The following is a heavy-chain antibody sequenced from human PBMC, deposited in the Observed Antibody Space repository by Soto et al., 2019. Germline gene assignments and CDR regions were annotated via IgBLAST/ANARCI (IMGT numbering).Heavy chain of an antibody. CDR2: IYYSGST. V-gene: IGHV4-31*03. CDR3: ARDGVRAVARVGGMDV. CDR1: GGSISSGGYY. D-gene: IGHD6-19*01. Sequence: QVQLQESGPGLVKPSQTLSLTCTVSGGSISSGGYYWSWIRQHPGKGLEWIGYIYYSGSTYYNPSIKSRVTISVATSKNQFSLKLSSVTAADTAVYYCARDGVRAVARVGGMDVWGQGTTVTVSS. J-gene: IGHJ6*02.